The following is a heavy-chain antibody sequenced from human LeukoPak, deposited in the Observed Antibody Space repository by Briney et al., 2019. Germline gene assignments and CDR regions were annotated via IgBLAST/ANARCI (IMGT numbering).Heavy chain of an antibody. Sequence: PGGSLRLSCAASGFTFSSYAMSWVRQAPGKGLEWFSAISGSGGSTYYADSVKGRFTISRDNSKNTLYLQMNSLRAEDTAVYYCAKSSAAGRDAFDIWGQGTMVTVSS. CDR2: ISGSGGST. CDR1: GFTFSSYA. J-gene: IGHJ3*02. V-gene: IGHV3-23*01. CDR3: AKSSAAGRDAFDI. D-gene: IGHD6-13*01.